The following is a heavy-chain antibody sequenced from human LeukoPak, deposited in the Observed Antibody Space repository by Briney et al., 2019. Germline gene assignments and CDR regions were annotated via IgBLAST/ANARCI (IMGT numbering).Heavy chain of an antibody. V-gene: IGHV4-39*01. Sequence: SETLSLTCTVSGGSISSTTYHWGWIRQPPGKGLEWIGSVFYSGTTYYTPSLRGRVALSVDTSKNQFSLKLSSVTAADTAVYYCARGRITMVRGPVDYWGQGTLVTVSS. D-gene: IGHD3-10*01. CDR2: VFYSGTT. CDR3: ARGRITMVRGPVDY. CDR1: GGSISSTTYH. J-gene: IGHJ4*02.